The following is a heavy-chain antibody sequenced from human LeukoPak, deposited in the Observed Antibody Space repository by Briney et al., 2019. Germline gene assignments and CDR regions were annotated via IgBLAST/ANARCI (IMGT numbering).Heavy chain of an antibody. CDR2: LYTSGST. J-gene: IGHJ4*02. CDR1: GFTVSSNY. Sequence: GSLRLSCAASGFTVSSNYMSWIRQPAGKGLEWIGRLYTSGSTNYNPSLKSRVTMSVDTSKNQFSLKLSSVTAADTAVYYCADLDFDFWGQGTLVTVSS. V-gene: IGHV4-4*07. CDR3: ADLDFDF.